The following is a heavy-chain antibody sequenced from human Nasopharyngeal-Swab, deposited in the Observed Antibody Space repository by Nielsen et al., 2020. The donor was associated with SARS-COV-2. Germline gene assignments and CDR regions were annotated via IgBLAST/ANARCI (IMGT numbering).Heavy chain of an antibody. J-gene: IGHJ4*02. CDR2: IKSKTDGGTT. D-gene: IGHD2-8*01. CDR3: TTDPLGYCTNGVCYTTDY. Sequence: GVSLRLSCAASGFTFSNAWMSWVRQAPGKGLEWVGRIKSKTDGGTTDYAAPVKGRFTISRDDSKNTLYLQMNSLKTEDTAVYYCTTDPLGYCTNGVCYTTDYWGQGTLVTVSS. V-gene: IGHV3-15*01. CDR1: GFTFSNAW.